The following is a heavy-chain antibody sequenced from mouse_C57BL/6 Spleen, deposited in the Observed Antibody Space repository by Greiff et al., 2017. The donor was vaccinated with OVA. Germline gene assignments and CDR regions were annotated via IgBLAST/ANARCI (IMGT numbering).Heavy chain of an antibody. CDR2: IHPRSGNT. V-gene: IGHV1-81*01. Sequence: QVQLQQSGAELARPGASVKLSCKASGYTFTSYGISWVKQRTGQGLEWIGEIHPRSGNTYYNEKFKGKATLTADKSSSTAYMELRSLTSEDSAVYFCARSEGYYYGSLDYWGQGTTLTVSS. J-gene: IGHJ2*01. CDR3: ARSEGYYYGSLDY. CDR1: GYTFTSYG. D-gene: IGHD1-1*01.